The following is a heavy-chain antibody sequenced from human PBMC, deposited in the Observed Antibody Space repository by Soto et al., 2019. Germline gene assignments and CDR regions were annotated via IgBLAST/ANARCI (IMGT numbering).Heavy chain of an antibody. V-gene: IGHV3-7*05. CDR2: IKRDGSEE. Sequence: GGSLRLSCAASGFTFTSYWMNWVRQAPGKGLEWVANIKRDGSEEYYVDSVRGRFTISRDNAKNSVYLQMNSLRAEDTAVYYCARDSRPDYWGRGTLVTVSS. CDR1: GFTFTSYW. D-gene: IGHD6-6*01. CDR3: ARDSRPDY. J-gene: IGHJ4*02.